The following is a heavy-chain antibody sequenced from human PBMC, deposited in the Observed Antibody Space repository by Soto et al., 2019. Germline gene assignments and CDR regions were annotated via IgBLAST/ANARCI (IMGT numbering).Heavy chain of an antibody. CDR3: ARDGYSSSWWNLGMGDQDAFDI. CDR1: NASIGSQY. CDR2: IYTSGST. D-gene: IGHD6-13*01. V-gene: IGHV4-4*07. Sequence: PAVTISHTCFISNASIGSQYRSWIWQPARKGLECIGRIYTSGSTNYNPSLKSRVTMSADTSKNQFSMKLRSVTAADTAVYYCARDGYSSSWWNLGMGDQDAFDIRGQGTMVTVS. J-gene: IGHJ3*02.